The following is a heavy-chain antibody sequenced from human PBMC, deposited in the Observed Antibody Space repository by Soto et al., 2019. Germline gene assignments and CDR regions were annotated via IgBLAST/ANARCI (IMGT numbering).Heavy chain of an antibody. CDR2: ISSSSSYT. J-gene: IGHJ6*02. CDR1: GFTFSDYY. V-gene: IGHV3-11*06. CDR3: ARRGYDFWSGTEGGMDV. Sequence: QVQLVESGGGLVKPGGSLRLSCAASGFTFSDYYMSWIRQAPGKGLEWVSYISSSSSYTNYADSVKGRFTISRDNAKNSLDLQMNSLRAEDTAVYYCARRGYDFWSGTEGGMDVWGQGTTVTVSS. D-gene: IGHD3-3*01.